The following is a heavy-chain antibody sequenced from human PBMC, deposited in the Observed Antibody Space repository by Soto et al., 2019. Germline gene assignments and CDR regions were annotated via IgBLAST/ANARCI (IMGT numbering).Heavy chain of an antibody. Sequence: SVKVSCKASGGTFSSYAISWVRQAPGQGLEWMGGIIPIFGTANYAQKFQGRVAITADKSTSTAYMELSSLRSEDTAVYYCAAASKYSYGVSWDYYYYGMDVWGQGTTVTVSS. J-gene: IGHJ6*02. V-gene: IGHV1-69*06. CDR1: GGTFSSYA. CDR2: IIPIFGTA. CDR3: AAASKYSYGVSWDYYYYGMDV. D-gene: IGHD5-18*01.